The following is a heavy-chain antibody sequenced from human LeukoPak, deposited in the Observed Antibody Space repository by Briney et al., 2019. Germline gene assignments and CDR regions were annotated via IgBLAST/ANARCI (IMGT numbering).Heavy chain of an antibody. V-gene: IGHV1-18*01. D-gene: IGHD5-18*01. CDR3: TRDLGVDTTMIFFDY. Sequence: ASVKVSCKASGYTVTDFGISWVRQAPGQGLEWMGWISAYNGDTNYAQKLQGRVTMTTDTSTSTAYMEVRSLRSDDTAVYYCTRDLGVDTTMIFFDYWGQGSLVTVSS. CDR2: ISAYNGDT. CDR1: GYTVTDFG. J-gene: IGHJ4*02.